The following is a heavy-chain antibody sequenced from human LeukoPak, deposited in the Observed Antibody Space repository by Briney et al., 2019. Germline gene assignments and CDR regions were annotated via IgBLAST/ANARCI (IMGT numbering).Heavy chain of an antibody. J-gene: IGHJ3*02. V-gene: IGHV1-69*05. CDR1: GGTFSSYA. Sequence: SVKVSCKASGGTFSSYAISWVRQAPGQGLEWMGRIIPIFGTANYAQKFQGRVTITTDESTSTAYMELSSLRSEDTAVYYCARARLRRPQEGDAFDIWGQGTMLTVSS. CDR3: ARARLRRPQEGDAFDI. CDR2: IIPIFGTA. D-gene: IGHD3-16*01.